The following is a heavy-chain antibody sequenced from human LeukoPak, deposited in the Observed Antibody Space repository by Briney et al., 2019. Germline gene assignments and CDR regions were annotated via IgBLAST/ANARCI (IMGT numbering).Heavy chain of an antibody. D-gene: IGHD5-12*01. CDR3: ARGGDSGYGHYYYGMDV. J-gene: IGHJ6*02. V-gene: IGHV1-18*01. CDR1: GYTFTSYG. Sequence: ASVKVSCKASGYTFTSYGISWVRQAPGQGLEWMGWISAYNGNTNYAQKLQGRVTMTTDTSTSTAYMELRSLRSDDTAVYYCARGGDSGYGHYYYGMDVWGQGTTVTVSS. CDR2: ISAYNGNT.